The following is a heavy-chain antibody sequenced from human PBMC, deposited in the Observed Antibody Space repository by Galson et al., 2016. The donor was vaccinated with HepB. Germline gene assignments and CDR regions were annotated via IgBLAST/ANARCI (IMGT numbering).Heavy chain of an antibody. D-gene: IGHD6-25*01. Sequence: SLRLSCAASGFTFGAYTLNWVRQSPGKGLEWVSTVSSASLSKYYADSVGGRFTVSRDNVNNALFLQMNSLRADDTGAYYCARDRGYWGMDVWGQGTTVTISS. J-gene: IGHJ6*02. CDR2: VSSASLSK. CDR1: GFTFGAYT. V-gene: IGHV3-21*03. CDR3: ARDRGYWGMDV.